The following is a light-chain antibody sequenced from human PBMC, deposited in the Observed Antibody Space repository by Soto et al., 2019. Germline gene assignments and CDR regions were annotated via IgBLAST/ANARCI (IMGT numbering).Light chain of an antibody. CDR2: EVS. CDR1: SRDVGAYNY. V-gene: IGLV2-14*01. CDR3: TSYTSSSTLDV. Sequence: QSALTQPASVSGSTGQSITISCTGTSRDVGAYNYVSWYQQHPGKAPKLMIYEVSNRPSGVSDRFSGSRSGNTASLTISGLQAEDESDYYCTSYTSSSTLDVFGTGTKVTVL. J-gene: IGLJ1*01.